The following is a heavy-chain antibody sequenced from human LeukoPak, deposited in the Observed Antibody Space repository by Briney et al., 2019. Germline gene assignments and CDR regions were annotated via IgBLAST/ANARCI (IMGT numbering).Heavy chain of an antibody. V-gene: IGHV4-34*01. CDR1: GGSFSGYY. D-gene: IGHD6-6*01. J-gene: IGHJ4*02. CDR3: ARGREQLVSYFDY. Sequence: PSETLSLTCAVYGGSFSGYYWSWIRQPTGKGLEWIGEINHSGSTNYNPSLKSRVTISVDTSKNQFSLKLSSVTAADTAAYYCARGREQLVSYFDYWGQGTLVTVSS. CDR2: INHSGST.